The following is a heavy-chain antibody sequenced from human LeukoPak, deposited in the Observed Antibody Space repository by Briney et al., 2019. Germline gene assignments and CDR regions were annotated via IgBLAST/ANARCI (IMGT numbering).Heavy chain of an antibody. Sequence: TGGSLRLSCAASGFTFSRYAMNWVRQAPGKGLEWLSYIRSSGGTMYYAESVKGRFTISRDNAKISLYLQMRSLRAEDTAVYYCAKIMTTVTTSDYWGPGTLVTVFS. CDR1: GFTFSRYA. J-gene: IGHJ4*02. V-gene: IGHV3-48*03. CDR3: AKIMTTVTTSDY. D-gene: IGHD4-17*01. CDR2: IRSSGGTM.